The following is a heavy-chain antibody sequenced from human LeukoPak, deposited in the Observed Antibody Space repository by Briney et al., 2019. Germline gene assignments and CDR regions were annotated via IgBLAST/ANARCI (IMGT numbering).Heavy chain of an antibody. CDR2: INAGNGNT. J-gene: IGHJ5*02. CDR3: ARSPSENWFDP. V-gene: IGHV1-3*01. CDR1: GYTFTSYA. Sequence: ASVTVPCKASGYTFTSYAMHWVRQAPGQRLEWMGWINAGNGNTKYSQKFQGRVTITRDTSASTACMELSSLRSEDTAVYYCARSPSENWFDPWGQGTLVTVSS.